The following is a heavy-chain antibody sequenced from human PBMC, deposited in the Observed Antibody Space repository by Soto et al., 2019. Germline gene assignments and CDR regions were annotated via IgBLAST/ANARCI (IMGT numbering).Heavy chain of an antibody. CDR2: INPDSGVT. V-gene: IGHV1-2*02. D-gene: IGHD1-20*01. J-gene: IGHJ6*02. CDR3: ARDRGIRDV. CDR1: GYTFTSYY. Sequence: QVQLVQSGSEVKKPGASVKVSCKASGYTFTSYYIPWVRQAPGQGLEWMGWINPDSGVTYYAHRFQDRVTMTRDTSISTAYMELSRLTSDDTAIYYCARDRGIRDVWGQGTTVIVSS.